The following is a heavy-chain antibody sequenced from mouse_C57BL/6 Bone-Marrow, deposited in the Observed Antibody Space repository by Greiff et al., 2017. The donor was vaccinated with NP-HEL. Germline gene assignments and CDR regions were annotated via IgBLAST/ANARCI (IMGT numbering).Heavy chain of an antibody. CDR1: GFTFSDYY. Sequence: EVKLMESEGGLVQPGSSMKLSCTASGFTFSDYYMAWVRQVPEKGLEWVANINYDGSSTYYLDSLKSRFIISRDNAKNILYLQMSSLKSEDTATYYCARDRAITTVVAGTDWYFDVWGTGTTVTVSS. CDR3: ARDRAITTVVAGTDWYFDV. CDR2: INYDGSST. D-gene: IGHD1-1*01. J-gene: IGHJ1*03. V-gene: IGHV5-16*01.